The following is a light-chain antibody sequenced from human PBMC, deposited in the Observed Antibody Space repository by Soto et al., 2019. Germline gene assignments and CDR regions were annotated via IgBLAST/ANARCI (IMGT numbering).Light chain of an antibody. CDR1: SSDVGSYNL. CDR3: CSYAGSSTPYV. CDR2: EVS. V-gene: IGLV2-23*02. J-gene: IGLJ1*01. Sequence: TQPASVSGSPGQSITISCTGTSSDVGSYNLVSWYQQHPGKAPKLMIYEVSKRPSGVSNRFSGSKSGNTASLTISGLQAEDEADYYCCSYAGSSTPYVFGTGTKLTVL.